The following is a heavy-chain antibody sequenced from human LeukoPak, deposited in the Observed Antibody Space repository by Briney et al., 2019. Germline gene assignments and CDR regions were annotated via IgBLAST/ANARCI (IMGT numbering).Heavy chain of an antibody. Sequence: GGSLRLSCAASGFTVSSSYMSWVRQAPGKGLEWVSVIYSGGSTYYADSVKGRFTISRDNSKNTLYLQMNSLRAEDTAVYYCASTGVTTNYYDTSGYDYWGQGTLVTVSS. CDR3: ASTGVTTNYYDTSGYDY. CDR1: GFTVSSSY. J-gene: IGHJ4*02. D-gene: IGHD3-22*01. V-gene: IGHV3-66*01. CDR2: IYSGGST.